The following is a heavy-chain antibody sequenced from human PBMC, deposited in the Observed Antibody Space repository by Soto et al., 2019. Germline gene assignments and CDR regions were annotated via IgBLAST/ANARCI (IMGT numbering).Heavy chain of an antibody. Sequence: SETLSLTCTVSGISVSTSDYYWGWVRQPPGKGLDWIGNIYYSGSTFYNPSLRSRVTVSVDTSKNQFSLKLNSVTAADTAVYFCAGFVVPASRNSDFDYWGQGTLVTVSS. CDR1: GISVSTSDYY. CDR2: IYYSGST. J-gene: IGHJ4*02. CDR3: AGFVVPASRNSDFDY. V-gene: IGHV4-39*01. D-gene: IGHD2-15*01.